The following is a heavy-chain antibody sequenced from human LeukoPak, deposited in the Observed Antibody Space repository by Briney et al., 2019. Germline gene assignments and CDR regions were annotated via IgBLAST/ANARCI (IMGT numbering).Heavy chain of an antibody. CDR3: AKTGQFDL. J-gene: IGHJ4*02. Sequence: GSLRLSCAASGFTLSEYATSWVRQAPGKGLEWVATIGGRGGNTYYGDSVKGRFTISRDNSKNTVYLQMNSLRAEDTAVYYCAKTGQFDLWGQGTLVTVPS. V-gene: IGHV3-23*01. CDR2: IGGRGGNT. CDR1: GFTLSEYA.